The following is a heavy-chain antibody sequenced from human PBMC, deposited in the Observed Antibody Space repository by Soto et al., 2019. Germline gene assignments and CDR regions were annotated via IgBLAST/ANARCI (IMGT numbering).Heavy chain of an antibody. CDR2: ISYDGSNK. Sequence: PGGSLRLSCAASGFTFSSYGMHWVRQAPGKGLEWVAVISYDGSNKYYADSVKGRFTISRDNSKNTLYLQMNSLRAEDTAVYYCAKDKFRDYYYYMDVWGKGTTVTVSS. J-gene: IGHJ6*03. CDR1: GFTFSSYG. V-gene: IGHV3-30*18. CDR3: AKDKFRDYYYYMDV.